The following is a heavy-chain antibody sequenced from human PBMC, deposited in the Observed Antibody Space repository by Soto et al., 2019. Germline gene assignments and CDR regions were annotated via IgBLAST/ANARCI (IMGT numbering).Heavy chain of an antibody. CDR3: AKDMGELEPIFLD. J-gene: IGHJ4*02. Sequence: GGSRRLSCAASGFTFSSYAMSWVRQAPGKGLEWVSAISGSGGSTYYADSVKGRFTISRDNSKNTLYLQMNSPRAEDTAVYYCAKDMGELEPIFLDWGQGTLVTVSS. D-gene: IGHD1-1*01. CDR1: GFTFSSYA. CDR2: ISGSGGST. V-gene: IGHV3-23*01.